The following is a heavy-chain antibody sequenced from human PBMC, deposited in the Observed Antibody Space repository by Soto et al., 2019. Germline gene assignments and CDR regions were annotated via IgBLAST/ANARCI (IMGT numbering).Heavy chain of an antibody. CDR3: ARDTLIGNTDYGLDV. Sequence: GGSRRVSGGAFGVNFSSLWVHRVRQAPGKGLVWVSRINNDGSSTAYADSVKGRFTISRDNAKSTLYLQVTSLRAEDTAVYYCARDTLIGNTDYGLDVWGQGTTVTVSS. CDR1: GVNFSSLW. J-gene: IGHJ6*01. V-gene: IGHV3-74*01. D-gene: IGHD2-21*01. CDR2: INNDGSST.